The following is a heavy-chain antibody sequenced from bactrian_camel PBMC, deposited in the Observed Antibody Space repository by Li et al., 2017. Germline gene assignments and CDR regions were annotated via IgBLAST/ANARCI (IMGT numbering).Heavy chain of an antibody. V-gene: IGHV3S53*01. Sequence: HVQLVESGGGSVQAGGSLRLSCGASGHTYSSNCMAWFRQAPGNEREAVAFIDTSGGTNYAYSVAGRFTISKDNAKNTLYLQLNSLKPEDTAMYYCTKCPLRGSYTDTFKYRGQGTQVTVS. D-gene: IGHD2*01. CDR3: TKCPLRGSYTDTFKY. CDR2: IDTSGGT. CDR1: GHTYSSNC. J-gene: IGHJ4*01.